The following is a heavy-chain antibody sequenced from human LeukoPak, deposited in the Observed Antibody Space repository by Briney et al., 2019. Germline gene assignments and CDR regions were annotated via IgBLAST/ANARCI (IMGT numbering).Heavy chain of an antibody. J-gene: IGHJ4*02. V-gene: IGHV1-46*01. CDR1: GYTFTSNY. Sequence: ASVKVSCKASGYTFTSNYIRWVRQAPGQGLEWMGMIYPRNGSTSYAQKFQGRVTVTRDTSTSTVHMELSGLRSEDTAVYYCARDQEGFDYWGQGTLVTVSS. CDR3: ARDQEGFDY. CDR2: IYPRNGST.